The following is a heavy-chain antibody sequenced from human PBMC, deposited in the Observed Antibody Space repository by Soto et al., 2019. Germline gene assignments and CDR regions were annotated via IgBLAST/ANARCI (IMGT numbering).Heavy chain of an antibody. J-gene: IGHJ6*03. Sequence: SGPTLVNPTQTLALTCTFSGFSLSAAGVAVGWIRQPPGKALEWLALFYWDDDKRYSPSLKSRVSIMKDTSKNQVVLIMTNMDPVDRATYYCAHSTSLATVTRGVQYYYMDVWGKGTTVTVSS. CDR3: AHSTSLATVTRGVQYYYMDV. CDR1: GFSLSAAGVA. D-gene: IGHD4-17*01. V-gene: IGHV2-5*02. CDR2: FYWDDDK.